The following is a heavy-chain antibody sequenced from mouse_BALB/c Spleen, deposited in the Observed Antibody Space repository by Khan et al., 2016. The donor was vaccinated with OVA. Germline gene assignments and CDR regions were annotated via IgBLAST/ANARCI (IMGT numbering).Heavy chain of an antibody. CDR1: GFTFSSYT. V-gene: IGHV5-6-4*01. D-gene: IGHD2-1*01. CDR3: TRDGNYAHWFFDG. J-gene: IGHJ1*01. Sequence: EVELVESGGGLVKPGGSLKLSCAASGFTFSSYTLSWVRQTPEKRLEWVATISSGATYTYYPDSVKGRFTLSTDNAKNTLYLQMSSLKSEDTAMYYCTRDGNYAHWFFDGWGAGTTVTVSS. CDR2: ISSGATYT.